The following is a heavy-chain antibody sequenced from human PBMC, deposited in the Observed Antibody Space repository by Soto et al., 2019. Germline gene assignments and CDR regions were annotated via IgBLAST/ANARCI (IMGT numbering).Heavy chain of an antibody. V-gene: IGHV1-69*01. J-gene: IGHJ2*01. D-gene: IGHD1-7*01. Sequence: QVRLVQSGAELKKPGSSVKVSCKASGGTFGNFAISWVRQAPGQGPEWVAGIIPIYGTSNYADDFRGRITLTADESTATAYLELSSLRSEDTAIYYCARGTRDGYNYWYFDLWGRGTQVTVSS. CDR3: ARGTRDGYNYWYFDL. CDR1: GGTFGNFA. CDR2: IIPIYGTS.